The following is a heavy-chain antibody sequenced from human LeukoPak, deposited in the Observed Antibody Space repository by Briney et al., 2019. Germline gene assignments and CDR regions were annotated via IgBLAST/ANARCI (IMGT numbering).Heavy chain of an antibody. CDR1: GFAFSNYG. V-gene: IGHV3-30*18. Sequence: GGSLRLSCAASGFAFSNYGIHWVRQAPGKGLEWVAVISYDGSNKYYAESVKGRFTISRDNSKNTLYLQMNSLRAEDTAVYYCAKGYGFDSSGSEHYFENWGQGILVTVSS. D-gene: IGHD3-22*01. CDR2: ISYDGSNK. J-gene: IGHJ4*02. CDR3: AKGYGFDSSGSEHYFEN.